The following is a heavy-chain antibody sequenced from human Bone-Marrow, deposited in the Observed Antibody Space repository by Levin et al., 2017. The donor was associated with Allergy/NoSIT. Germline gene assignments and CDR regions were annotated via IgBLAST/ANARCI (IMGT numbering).Heavy chain of an antibody. CDR1: GFTFSNSW. CDR2: IKEDGSEK. CDR3: ARDQFRRATIGARWFDP. D-gene: IGHD5-24*01. J-gene: IGHJ5*02. Sequence: GGSLRLSCAASGFTFSNSWMSWVRQTPGKGLELVANIKEDGSEKYYVDSVKGRFTISRDNAKNSLYVQMNSLRAEDTAVYYCARDQFRRATIGARWFDPWGQGTLVIVSS. V-gene: IGHV3-7*01.